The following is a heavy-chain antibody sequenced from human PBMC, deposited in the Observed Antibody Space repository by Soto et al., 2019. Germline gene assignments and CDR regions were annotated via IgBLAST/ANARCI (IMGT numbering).Heavy chain of an antibody. J-gene: IGHJ4*02. CDR1: GFTFSSYE. D-gene: IGHD1-26*01. Sequence: PGGSLRLSCAASGFTFSSYEMNWVRQAPGKGLEWVSYISSSGSTIYYADSVKGRFTISRDNAKNSLYLQMNSLRAEDTAVYYCARDSGREPLIRGYFDYWGQGTLVTVSS. CDR2: ISSSGSTI. V-gene: IGHV3-48*03. CDR3: ARDSGREPLIRGYFDY.